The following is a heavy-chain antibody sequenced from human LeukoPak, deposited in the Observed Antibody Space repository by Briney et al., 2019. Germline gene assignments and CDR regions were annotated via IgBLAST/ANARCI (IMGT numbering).Heavy chain of an antibody. CDR3: ARAYDSSGYYYYGAEFDY. Sequence: PGGSLRLSCAASGFTFSSYSMNWVRQAPGKGLEWVSYISSSGSTIYYADSVKGRFTISRDNAKNSLYLQMNSLRAEDTAVYYCARAYDSSGYYYYGAEFDYWGQGTLVTVSS. V-gene: IGHV3-48*04. J-gene: IGHJ4*02. CDR1: GFTFSSYS. CDR2: ISSSGSTI. D-gene: IGHD3-22*01.